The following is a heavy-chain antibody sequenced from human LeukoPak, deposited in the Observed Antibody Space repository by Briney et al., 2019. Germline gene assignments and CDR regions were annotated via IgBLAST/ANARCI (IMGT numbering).Heavy chain of an antibody. V-gene: IGHV4-4*07. J-gene: IGHJ3*01. Sequence: SETLSLTCTVSGGSISSYYWSWIRQPAGKGLEWIGRIYTSGSTNYNPSLKSRVTISVDKSKNQFSLKLSSVTAADTAVYYCARLQNRGFDYGYDDAFDVWGQGTMVTVSS. D-gene: IGHD5-18*01. CDR3: ARLQNRGFDYGYDDAFDV. CDR1: GGSISSYY. CDR2: IYTSGST.